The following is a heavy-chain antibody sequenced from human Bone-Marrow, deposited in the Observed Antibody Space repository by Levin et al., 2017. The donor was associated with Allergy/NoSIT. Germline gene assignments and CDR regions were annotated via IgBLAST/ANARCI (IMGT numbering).Heavy chain of an antibody. CDR1: GGSISSSSYY. CDR3: ARDVVYCISTSCYVGPVLYYYGMDV. CDR2: IYYSGST. Sequence: SETLSLTCTVSGGSISSSSYYWGWIRQPPGKGLEWIGSIYYSGSTYYNPSLKSRVTISVDTSKNQFSLKLSSVTAADTAVYYCARDVVYCISTSCYVGPVLYYYGMDVWGQGTTVTVSS. J-gene: IGHJ6*02. D-gene: IGHD2-2*01. V-gene: IGHV4-39*07.